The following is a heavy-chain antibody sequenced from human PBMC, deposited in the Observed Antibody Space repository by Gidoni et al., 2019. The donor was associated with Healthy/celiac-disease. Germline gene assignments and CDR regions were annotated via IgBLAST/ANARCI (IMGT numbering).Heavy chain of an antibody. CDR2: ISGSGGST. Sequence: EVQLLESGGGLVQPGGALRLSCAASGFTFSSYAISWVRQAPGKGLEWVSAISGSGGSTYYADSVKGRFTISRDNSKNTLYLQMNSLRAEDTAVYYCAKDLTIFGVVIINLDYWGQGTLVTVSS. J-gene: IGHJ4*02. V-gene: IGHV3-23*01. CDR3: AKDLTIFGVVIINLDY. D-gene: IGHD3-3*01. CDR1: GFTFSSYA.